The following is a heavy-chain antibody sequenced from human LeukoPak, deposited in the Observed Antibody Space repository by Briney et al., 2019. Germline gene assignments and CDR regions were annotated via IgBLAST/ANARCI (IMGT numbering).Heavy chain of an antibody. J-gene: IGHJ3*02. CDR2: INSDGSST. CDR3: AKENHGRNAFDI. V-gene: IGHV3-74*01. D-gene: IGHD1-1*01. CDR1: GFTFSSYW. Sequence: GGSLRLSCAASGFTFSSYWMHWVRQAPGKGLVWVSRINSDGSSTSYADSVKGRFTISRDNAKNTLYLQMNSLRAEDTALYYCAKENHGRNAFDIWGQGTMVTVSS.